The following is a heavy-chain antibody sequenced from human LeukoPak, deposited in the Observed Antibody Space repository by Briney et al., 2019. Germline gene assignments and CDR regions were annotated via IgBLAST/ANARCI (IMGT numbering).Heavy chain of an antibody. Sequence: QPGGSLRLSCAASGFTFSSYGIHWVRQAPGKGLEWVAFIRYDGSNKYYADSVKGRFTISRDNSKNTLSPQMNSLRAEDTAVYYCAKIGPDWGTYYYYYMDGWGKGTTVTISS. J-gene: IGHJ6*03. CDR3: AKIGPDWGTYYYYYMDG. CDR1: GFTFSSYG. D-gene: IGHD3-16*01. V-gene: IGHV3-30*02. CDR2: IRYDGSNK.